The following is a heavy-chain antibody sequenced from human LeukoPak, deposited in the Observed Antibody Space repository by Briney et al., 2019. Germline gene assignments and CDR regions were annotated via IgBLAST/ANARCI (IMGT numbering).Heavy chain of an antibody. CDR1: GGSISSGGYY. CDR2: IYYSGST. D-gene: IGHD5-18*01. Sequence: KTSETLSLTCTVSGGSISSGGYYWSWIRQHPGKGLEWIGYIYYSGSTYYNPSLKSRVTISVDTSKNQFSLKLGSVTAADTAVYYCARERGGYPDTAMVSGFDYWGQGTLVTVSS. CDR3: ARERGGYPDTAMVSGFDY. J-gene: IGHJ4*02. V-gene: IGHV4-31*03.